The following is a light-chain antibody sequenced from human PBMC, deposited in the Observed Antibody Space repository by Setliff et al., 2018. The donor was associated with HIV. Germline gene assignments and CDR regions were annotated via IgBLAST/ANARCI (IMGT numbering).Light chain of an antibody. J-gene: IGKJ4*01. Sequence: EIVLTQSPATLSLSPGERATLSCRASQSVSSYLAWYQQKPGQAPRLLIYGTSTRATGIPDRFSVGGSGTYFTLTISRLEPEEFAVYYCQHYGNSYQLTFGGGTKV. CDR3: QHYGNSYQLT. CDR1: QSVSSY. V-gene: IGKV3-20*01. CDR2: GTS.